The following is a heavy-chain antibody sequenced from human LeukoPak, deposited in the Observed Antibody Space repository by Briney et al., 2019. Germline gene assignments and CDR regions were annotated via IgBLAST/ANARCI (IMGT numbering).Heavy chain of an antibody. D-gene: IGHD5-24*01. Sequence: SETLSLTCTVSGGSISSSSYYWGWIRQPPGKGREWIGSIYYSGSTYYNPSLKSRVTISVDTSKNQFSLKLSSVTAADTAVYYCAADGYNHYFDYWGQGTLVTVSS. J-gene: IGHJ4*02. CDR1: GGSISSSSYY. CDR2: IYYSGST. CDR3: AADGYNHYFDY. V-gene: IGHV4-39*01.